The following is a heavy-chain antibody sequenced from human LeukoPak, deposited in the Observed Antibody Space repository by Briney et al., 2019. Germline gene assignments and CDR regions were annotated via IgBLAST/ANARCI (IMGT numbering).Heavy chain of an antibody. CDR2: INPNNGGT. Sequence: ASVKVSCKASGYTFTVYYIHWVRQAPGQGLEWMGWINPNNGGTNHAQKFQGRVTMTRDTSINTAYMELSRLRSDDTAVYYCARSYRSHDAFDIWGQGTMVTVSS. V-gene: IGHV1-2*02. D-gene: IGHD1-14*01. J-gene: IGHJ3*02. CDR3: ARSYRSHDAFDI. CDR1: GYTFTVYY.